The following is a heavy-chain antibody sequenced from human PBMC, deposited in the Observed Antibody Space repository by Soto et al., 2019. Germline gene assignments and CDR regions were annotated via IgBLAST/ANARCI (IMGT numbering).Heavy chain of an antibody. V-gene: IGHV4-31*01. D-gene: IGHD5-12*01. Sequence: QVQLQESGPGLVKPSQTLSLTCTVSGGSISSGGYYWSWIRQHPGKGLEWIGYINYSGSTYCNLSLKSPATIAVDTSKNQFSLKLSSVTAADTAVYYCARGYSGYDFLAVNYYYYYMDVWGKGTTVTVSS. CDR1: GGSISSGGYY. J-gene: IGHJ6*03. CDR2: INYSGST. CDR3: ARGYSGYDFLAVNYYYYYMDV.